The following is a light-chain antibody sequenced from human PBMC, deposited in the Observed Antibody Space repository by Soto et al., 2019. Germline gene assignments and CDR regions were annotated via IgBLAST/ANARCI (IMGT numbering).Light chain of an antibody. V-gene: IGLV2-14*01. CDR3: SSHTTSSALVL. Sequence: QSALTQPASVSGSPGQSITISCTGTSSDVGDYNFVSWFQQHPGNAPKLLIYEVSNRPSGVSNRFSGSKSGNTASLTISGLQAEDEADYYCSSHTTSSALVLFGGGTKVTVL. CDR2: EVS. CDR1: SSDVGDYNF. J-gene: IGLJ2*01.